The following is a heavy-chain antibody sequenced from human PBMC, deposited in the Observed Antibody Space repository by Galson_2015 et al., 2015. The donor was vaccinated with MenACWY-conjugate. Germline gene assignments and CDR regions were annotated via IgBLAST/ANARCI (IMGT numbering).Heavy chain of an antibody. CDR1: GLIFNTYW. CDR2: INHGGSST. D-gene: IGHD1-26*01. CDR3: AKSRGATFYFAS. J-gene: IGHJ4*02. V-gene: IGHV3-74*01. Sequence: SLRLSCAASGLIFNTYWMHWVRHAPGKGLEWVSRINHGGSSTTYADSVKDRFTISRDNAKNTLYLQMDSLRPEDTAVFYCAKSRGATFYFASWGQGTLVTVSS.